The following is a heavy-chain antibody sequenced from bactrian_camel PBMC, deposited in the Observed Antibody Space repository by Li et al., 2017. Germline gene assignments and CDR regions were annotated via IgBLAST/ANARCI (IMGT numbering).Heavy chain of an antibody. CDR2: IRRGGRGRT. CDR1: EDILSSRD. D-gene: IGHD3*01. Sequence: VQLVESGGGLVQPGGSLRLSCEVSEDILSSRDIAWVRQIPGKGLEWVSFIRRGGRGRTHYADFVQGRFTISRDNAKDTLYLQMNSLKIEDTAVYYCALGSSRQATMTARGKGTQVTVS. J-gene: IGHJ4*01. V-gene: IGHV3S40*01.